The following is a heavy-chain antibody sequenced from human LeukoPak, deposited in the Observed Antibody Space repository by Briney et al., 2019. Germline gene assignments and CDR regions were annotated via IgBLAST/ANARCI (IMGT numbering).Heavy chain of an antibody. D-gene: IGHD5-24*01. CDR2: ISSSGSTI. Sequence: PGGSLRLSCAASGFTFSGYEMNWVRQAPGKGLEWVSYISSSGSTIYYADSVKGRFTISRDNAKNSLYLQMNSLRAEDTAVYYCTRSREIFDYWGQGTLVTVSS. CDR3: TRSREIFDY. V-gene: IGHV3-48*03. CDR1: GFTFSGYE. J-gene: IGHJ4*02.